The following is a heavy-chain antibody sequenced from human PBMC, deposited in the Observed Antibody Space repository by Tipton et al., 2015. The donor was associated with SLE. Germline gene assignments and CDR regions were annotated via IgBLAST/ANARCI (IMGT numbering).Heavy chain of an antibody. D-gene: IGHD4-17*01. V-gene: IGHV4-59*12. CDR1: GGSISSYY. Sequence: TLSLTCTVSGGSISSYYWSWIRQPPGKGLEWIGYIYYSGSTNYNPSLKSRVTISVDTSKNQFSLKLSSVTAADTAVYYCARDLYGDYVLGYWGQGTLVTVSS. CDR2: IYYSGST. CDR3: ARDLYGDYVLGY. J-gene: IGHJ4*02.